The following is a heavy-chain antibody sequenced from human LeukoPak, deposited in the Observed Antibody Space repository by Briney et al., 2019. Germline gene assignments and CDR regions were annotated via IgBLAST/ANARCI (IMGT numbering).Heavy chain of an antibody. CDR1: GLTFSGYG. V-gene: IGHV3-30*02. Sequence: GGSLRLSCAASGAASGLTFSGYGMHWVRQAPGKGLEWVAFIEYDGSQKSFADSVKGRIAISRDNSANTLYLQLNSLRVEDTAVYYCATGRGAPLYQYFDNWGQGTMVTVSS. CDR2: IEYDGSQK. CDR3: ATGRGAPLYQYFDN. J-gene: IGHJ4*02. D-gene: IGHD3-10*01.